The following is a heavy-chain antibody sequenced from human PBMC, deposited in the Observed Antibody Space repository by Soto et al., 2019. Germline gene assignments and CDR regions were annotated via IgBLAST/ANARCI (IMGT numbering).Heavy chain of an antibody. Sequence: SETLSLTCTVSGGSINSRSYYWGWIRQSPGKGLEWIGSIYYSGSTYYNPSPKSRVAMSVDTSKNQFSLKLRSVSAADTAVYYCARQRTSVVTQAYFDDWGQGSLVTVS. CDR2: IYYSGST. J-gene: IGHJ4*02. D-gene: IGHD2-21*02. CDR3: ARQRTSVVTQAYFDD. CDR1: GGSINSRSYY. V-gene: IGHV4-39*01.